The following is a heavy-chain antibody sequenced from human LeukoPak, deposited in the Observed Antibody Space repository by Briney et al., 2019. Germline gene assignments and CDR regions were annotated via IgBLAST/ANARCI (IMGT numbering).Heavy chain of an antibody. CDR2: IIPILGIA. CDR1: GGTFSSYA. V-gene: IGHV1-69*04. D-gene: IGHD6-13*01. CDR3: ARVSSSTSGGGWFDP. Sequence: SVKVSCKASGGTFSSYAISWVRQAPGQGLEWMGRIIPILGIANYAQKFQGRVTITADKSTSTAYMELSSLRSEDTAVYYCARVSSSTSGGGWFDPWGQGTLVTVSS. J-gene: IGHJ5*02.